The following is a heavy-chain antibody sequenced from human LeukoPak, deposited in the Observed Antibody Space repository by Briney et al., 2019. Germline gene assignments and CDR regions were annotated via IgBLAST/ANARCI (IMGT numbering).Heavy chain of an antibody. CDR2: ISAYNGNT. Sequence: ASVNVSCKASGYTFTIYGIGWVRQAPGQGREWMGWISAYNGNTNYAQKLQGRVTMTTDTSTSTAYMELRSLRSDDTAVYYCARERYYYYGMDVWGQGTTVTVSS. J-gene: IGHJ6*02. CDR1: GYTFTIYG. V-gene: IGHV1-18*01. CDR3: ARERYYYYGMDV.